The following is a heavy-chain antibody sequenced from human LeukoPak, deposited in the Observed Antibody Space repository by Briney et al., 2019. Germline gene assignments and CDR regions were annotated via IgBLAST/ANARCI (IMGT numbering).Heavy chain of an antibody. Sequence: GASVKVSCKASGYTFTSCYMHWVRQAPGQGLGWMGIINPSGGSTSYAQKFQGRVTMTRDTSTSTVYMELSSLRSEDTAVYYCARIAVATMVDDYWGQGTLVTVSS. V-gene: IGHV1-46*03. CDR3: ARIAVATMVDDY. CDR1: GYTFTSCY. CDR2: INPSGGST. D-gene: IGHD5-12*01. J-gene: IGHJ4*02.